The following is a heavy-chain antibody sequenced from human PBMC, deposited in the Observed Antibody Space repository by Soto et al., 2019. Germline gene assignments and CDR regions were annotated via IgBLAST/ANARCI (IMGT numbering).Heavy chain of an antibody. CDR3: AREDRFTILGDYYYYMDV. D-gene: IGHD3-3*01. Sequence: SETLSLTCTVSGGSISSYYWSWIRQPPGKGLEWIGYIYYSGSTNYNPSLKSRVTISVDTSKNQFSLKLSSVTAADTAVYYCAREDRFTILGDYYYYMDVWGKGTTVTVSS. CDR1: GGSISSYY. CDR2: IYYSGST. V-gene: IGHV4-59*01. J-gene: IGHJ6*03.